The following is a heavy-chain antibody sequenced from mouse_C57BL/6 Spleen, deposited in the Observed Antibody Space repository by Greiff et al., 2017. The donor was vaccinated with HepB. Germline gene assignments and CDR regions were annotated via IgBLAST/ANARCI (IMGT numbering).Heavy chain of an antibody. D-gene: IGHD1-1*01. J-gene: IGHJ2*01. CDR3: AREGGRTAVVEDYFDY. V-gene: IGHV1-22*01. CDR1: GYTFTDYN. Sequence: VQLQQSGPELVKPGASVKMSCKASGYTFTDYNMHWVKQSHGKSLEWIGYINPNNGGTSYNQKFKGKATLTVNKSSSTAYMELRSLTSEDSAVYYCAREGGRTAVVEDYFDYWGQGTTLTVSS. CDR2: INPNNGGT.